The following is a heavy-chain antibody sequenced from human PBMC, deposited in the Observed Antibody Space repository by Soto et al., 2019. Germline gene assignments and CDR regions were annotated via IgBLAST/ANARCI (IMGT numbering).Heavy chain of an antibody. V-gene: IGHV3-30*18. CDR2: ISYDGSNA. D-gene: IGHD2-15*01. Sequence: GGSLRLSCAASGFTFSTYGMHWVRQAPGKGPEWVGLISYDGSNAYYGDSVKGRFIISRDNSNNTLYLQMNSLRPEDTALYYCAKVYYSILSVFDMCGQGTMVTVSS. J-gene: IGHJ3*02. CDR3: AKVYYSILSVFDM. CDR1: GFTFSTYG.